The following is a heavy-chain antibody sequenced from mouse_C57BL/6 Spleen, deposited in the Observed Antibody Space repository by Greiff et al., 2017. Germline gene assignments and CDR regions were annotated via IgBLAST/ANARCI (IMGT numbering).Heavy chain of an antibody. V-gene: IGHV1-55*01. Sequence: QVQLQQPGAELVKPGASVKMSCKASGYTFTSYWITWVKQRPVQGLEWIGDIYPGSGSTNYNEKFKSKAALTVDTSSSTAYMQLSSLTSEDSAVYYCARSGPYYFDYWCQGTTLTVSS. CDR2: IYPGSGST. CDR1: GYTFTSYW. J-gene: IGHJ2*01. D-gene: IGHD4-1*01. CDR3: ARSGPYYFDY.